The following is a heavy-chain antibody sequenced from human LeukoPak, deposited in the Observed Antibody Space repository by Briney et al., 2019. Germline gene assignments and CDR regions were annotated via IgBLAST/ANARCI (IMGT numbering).Heavy chain of an antibody. CDR3: AKDTYYYDSSGYYLDY. CDR1: GFTFSSYG. CDR2: ISYDGSNK. Sequence: GGSLRLSCAASGFTFSSYGMHWVRQAPGKGLEWVAVISYDGSNKYYADSVKGRFTISRDNSKSTLYLQMNSLRAEDTAVYYCAKDTYYYDSSGYYLDYWGQGTLVTVSS. D-gene: IGHD3-22*01. J-gene: IGHJ4*02. V-gene: IGHV3-30*18.